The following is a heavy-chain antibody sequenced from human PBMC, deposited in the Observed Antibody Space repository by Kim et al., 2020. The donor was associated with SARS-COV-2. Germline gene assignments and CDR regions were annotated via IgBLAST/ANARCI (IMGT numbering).Heavy chain of an antibody. CDR1: GGTFSSYA. J-gene: IGHJ4*02. D-gene: IGHD6-13*01. CDR3: AIQFGALIAAALWD. CDR2: IIPIFGTA. Sequence: SVKVSCKASGGTFSSYAISWVRQAPGQGLEWMGGIIPIFGTANYAQKLQGRVTITADESTSTAYMELSSLRSEDTAVYYCAIQFGALIAAALWDWGQGTLVTVSS. V-gene: IGHV1-69*13.